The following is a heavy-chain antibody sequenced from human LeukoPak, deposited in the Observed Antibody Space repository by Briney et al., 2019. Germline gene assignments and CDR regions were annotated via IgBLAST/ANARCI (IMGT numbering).Heavy chain of an antibody. CDR1: GFTFSSYG. V-gene: IGHV3-30*18. CDR2: ISYDGSNK. CDR3: AKDLGNCGGDCYSGDY. J-gene: IGHJ4*02. D-gene: IGHD2-21*02. Sequence: GRSLRLSCAASGFTFSSYGMHWVRQAPGKGLEGVAVISYDGSNKYYADSVKGRFTISRDNSKNTLYLQMNSLRAEDTAVYYCAKDLGNCGGDCYSGDYWGQGTLVTVSS.